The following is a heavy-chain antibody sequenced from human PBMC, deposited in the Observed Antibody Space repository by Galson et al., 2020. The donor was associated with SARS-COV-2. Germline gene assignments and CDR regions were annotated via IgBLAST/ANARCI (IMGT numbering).Heavy chain of an antibody. Sequence: SETLSLTCSVSGASISSGGYYWSWIRQHPGKGLEWIGFIYYSENTYYNPSLKSRVTISIDTSENHFSLKLTSVTAADTAVYYCAIMLSPMPRAVGFDPWGPGTMVTVSS. CDR2: IYYSENT. D-gene: IGHD2-8*01. CDR3: AIMLSPMPRAVGFDP. J-gene: IGHJ5*02. V-gene: IGHV4-31*03. CDR1: GASISSGGYY.